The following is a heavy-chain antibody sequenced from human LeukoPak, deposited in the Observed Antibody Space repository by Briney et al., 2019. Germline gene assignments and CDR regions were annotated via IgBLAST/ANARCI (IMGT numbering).Heavy chain of an antibody. D-gene: IGHD1-26*01. CDR1: GGTFSSYA. V-gene: IGHV1-69*13. CDR3: AREKTRSYSGSLSDRERGFDP. Sequence: GASVKVSCKASGGTFSSYAISWVRQAPGQGLEWMGGIIPIFGTANYAQKFQGRVTITADESTSTTYMELSSLRSEDTAVYYCAREKTRSYSGSLSDRERGFDPWGQGTLVTVSS. CDR2: IIPIFGTA. J-gene: IGHJ5*02.